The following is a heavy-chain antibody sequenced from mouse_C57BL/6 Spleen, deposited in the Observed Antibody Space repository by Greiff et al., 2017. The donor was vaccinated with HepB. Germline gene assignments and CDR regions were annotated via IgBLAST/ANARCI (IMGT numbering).Heavy chain of an antibody. J-gene: IGHJ4*01. V-gene: IGHV2-2*01. Sequence: VQLQQSGPGLVQPSQSLSITCTVSGFSLTSYGVHWVRQSPGKGLEWLGVIWSGGSTAYNAAFISRLSISKDNSKSQVFFKMNSLQADDTAIYYCARIYYDSSYAMDYWGQGTSVTVSS. CDR3: ARIYYDSSYAMDY. CDR1: GFSLTSYG. D-gene: IGHD2-4*01. CDR2: IWSGGST.